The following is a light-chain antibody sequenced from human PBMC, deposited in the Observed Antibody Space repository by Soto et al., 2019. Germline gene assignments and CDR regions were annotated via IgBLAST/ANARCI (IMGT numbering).Light chain of an antibody. CDR2: SAS. CDR3: HQYNEWPRGT. CDR1: ESISNN. Sequence: DILMTQSPATVSVSLGDSVSLSCRANESISNNLAWYQQKPGQPPRLLIYSASTRAPGIPARVSGGGSGTQFSLTIISLQSDDFALYYCHQYNEWPRGTFGQGTRVEI. V-gene: IGKV3D-15*01. J-gene: IGKJ1*01.